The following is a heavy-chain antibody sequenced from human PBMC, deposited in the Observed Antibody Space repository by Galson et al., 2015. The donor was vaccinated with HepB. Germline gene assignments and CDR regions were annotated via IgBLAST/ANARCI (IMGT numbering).Heavy chain of an antibody. CDR3: ARHVKAVGSRFDP. CDR1: GYSFTAYW. V-gene: IGHV5-10-1*01. CDR2: IDPSDSYT. D-gene: IGHD2-15*01. J-gene: IGHJ5*02. Sequence: QSGAEVKKPGESLRISCKGSGYSFTAYWISWVRQVPGKGLEWMGRIDPSDSYTSYSPSYQGHVTISADKSISTAYLQWCSLKASDTAMYYCARHVKAVGSRFDPWGQGTLVTVSS.